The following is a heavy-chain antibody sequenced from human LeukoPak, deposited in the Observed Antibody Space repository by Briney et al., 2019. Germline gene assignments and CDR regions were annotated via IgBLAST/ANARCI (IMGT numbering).Heavy chain of an antibody. CDR2: TYPSGST. CDR1: GVSISTYY. J-gene: IGHJ5*02. D-gene: IGHD3-22*01. CDR3: ARSRETYYYESSGYFPNWFDP. V-gene: IGHV4-4*07. Sequence: PSETLSLTCTVSGVSISTYYWTWIRQPAGKGLEWIGRTYPSGSTNYNPSLKSRVTMSVDTSKNQFSLKLSSVTAADTAVYYCARSRETYYYESSGYFPNWFDPWGQGTLVTVS.